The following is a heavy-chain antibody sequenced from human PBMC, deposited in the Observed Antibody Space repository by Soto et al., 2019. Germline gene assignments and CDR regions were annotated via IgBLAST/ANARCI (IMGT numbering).Heavy chain of an antibody. V-gene: IGHV3-53*01. D-gene: IGHD3-10*01. J-gene: IGHJ6*02. Sequence: EVQLVEYGGGLIQPGGSLRLSCAASGLTVSNAYMAWVRQAPGMGLEWVSVIYDNGTTYYADSVKGRFTISRDTSTNTLSLQMDSLRAEDTAVYYCVRTLPSGRNYGLDVWGQGTTVTVSS. CDR3: VRTLPSGRNYGLDV. CDR1: GLTVSNAY. CDR2: IYDNGTT.